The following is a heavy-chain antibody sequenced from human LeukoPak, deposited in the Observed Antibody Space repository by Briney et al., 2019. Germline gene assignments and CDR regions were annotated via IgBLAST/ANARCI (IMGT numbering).Heavy chain of an antibody. D-gene: IGHD2-15*01. Sequence: GSSVKVSCKASGGTFSSYAISWVRQAPGQGLEWMGGIIPIFGTANYAQKFQGRVTITADESTSTAYMELSSLRSEDTAVYYCARDRGYYYYSYGMDVWGQGTTVTVSS. V-gene: IGHV1-69*01. CDR1: GGTFSSYA. CDR3: ARDRGYYYYSYGMDV. CDR2: IIPIFGTA. J-gene: IGHJ6*02.